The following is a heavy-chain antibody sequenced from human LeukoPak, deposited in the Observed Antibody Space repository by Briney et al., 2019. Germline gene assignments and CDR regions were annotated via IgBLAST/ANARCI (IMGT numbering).Heavy chain of an antibody. CDR3: ARDERYCSGGSCQYFDY. J-gene: IGHJ4*02. D-gene: IGHD2-15*01. CDR1: GFTVSSNY. Sequence: GGSLRLSCAASGFTVSSNYMSWVRQAPRKGLEWVSVIYSGGSTYYADSVKGRFTISRDNSKNTLYLQMNSLRAEDTAVYYCARDERYCSGGSCQYFDYWGQGTRVTVSS. CDR2: IYSGGST. V-gene: IGHV3-53*01.